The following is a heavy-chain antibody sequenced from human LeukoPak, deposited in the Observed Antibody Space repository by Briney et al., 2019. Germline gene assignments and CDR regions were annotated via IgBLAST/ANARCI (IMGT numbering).Heavy chain of an antibody. CDR1: GYTFTSYG. J-gene: IGHJ5*02. V-gene: IGHV1-18*01. D-gene: IGHD1/OR15-1a*01. CDR3: ARDNNWNSRQPHNWFDP. CDR2: ISAYNGNT. Sequence: ASVKVSCKASGYTFTSYGISWVRQAPGQGLEWMGWISAYNGNTNYAQKLQGRVTMTTDTSTSTAYMELRSLRSDDTAVYYCARDNNWNSRQPHNWFDPWGQGTLVTVSS.